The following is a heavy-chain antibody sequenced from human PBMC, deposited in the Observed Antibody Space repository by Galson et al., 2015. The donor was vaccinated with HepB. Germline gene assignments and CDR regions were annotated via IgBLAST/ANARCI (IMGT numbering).Heavy chain of an antibody. D-gene: IGHD3-10*01. J-gene: IGHJ3*02. V-gene: IGHV1-46*01. CDR3: ARDSAGQAPYYYGSEGDAFEI. Sequence: SVKVSCKASGSTFTSYYMHWVRQAPGQGLEWMGIINPSGGSTSYAQKFQGRVTMTRDTSTSTVYMELSSLRSEDTAVYYCARDSAGQAPYYYGSEGDAFEIWGQGTMVTVSS. CDR1: GSTFTSYY. CDR2: INPSGGST.